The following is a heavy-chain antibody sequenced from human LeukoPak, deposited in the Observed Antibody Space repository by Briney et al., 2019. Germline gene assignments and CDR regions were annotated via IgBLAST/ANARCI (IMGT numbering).Heavy chain of an antibody. D-gene: IGHD3-22*01. Sequence: PSETLSLTCAVSGGSISSGGNSWSWIRQPPGKGLEWIGYIYYSGSTYYNPSLKSRVTISVDTSKNQFSLKLSSVTAADTAVYYCARRNYYDSSAYYYLDYWGQGTLVTVSS. CDR3: ARRNYYDSSAYYYLDY. CDR2: IYYSGST. V-gene: IGHV4-30-4*07. CDR1: GGSISSGGNS. J-gene: IGHJ4*02.